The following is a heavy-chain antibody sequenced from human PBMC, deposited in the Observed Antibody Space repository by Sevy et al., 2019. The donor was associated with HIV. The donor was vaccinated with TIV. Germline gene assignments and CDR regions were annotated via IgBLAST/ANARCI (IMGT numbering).Heavy chain of an antibody. Sequence: ASLKVSCKASGYTFTSYGISWVRQAPGQGLEWMGWISAYNGNTNYAQKLQGRVTMTTDTSTSTAYMELRSLRSDDTAVYYCARDSGYSYGSYRRLDYWGQGTLVTVSS. CDR2: ISAYNGNT. J-gene: IGHJ4*02. V-gene: IGHV1-18*01. D-gene: IGHD5-18*01. CDR3: ARDSGYSYGSYRRLDY. CDR1: GYTFTSYG.